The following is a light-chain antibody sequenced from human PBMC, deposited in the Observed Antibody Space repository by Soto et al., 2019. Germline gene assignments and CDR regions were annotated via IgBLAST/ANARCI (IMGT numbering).Light chain of an antibody. V-gene: IGLV2-11*01. J-gene: IGLJ2*01. Sequence: QSALTQPRSVSGSPGQSVTISCTGTSSDVGGYIYVSWYQHHPGKAPKLMIYDVTKRPSGVPDRFSGSKSGNTASLTISGLQPEDEADYYCCSYAGSVIFGGGTKLTVL. CDR2: DVT. CDR3: CSYAGSVI. CDR1: SSDVGGYIY.